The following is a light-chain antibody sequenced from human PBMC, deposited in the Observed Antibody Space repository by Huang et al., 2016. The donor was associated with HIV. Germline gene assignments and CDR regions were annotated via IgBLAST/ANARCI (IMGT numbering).Light chain of an antibody. J-gene: IGKJ1*01. CDR1: QSISSY. Sequence: DIQMTQSPSSLSASVGDRVTITCRASQSISSYLNGYQQKPGKAPKLLIYAASSLQSGVPSRFSGSGSGTDFTLTISSLQPEDFATYYCQQSYSTPPWTFGQGTKVEIK. CDR2: AAS. CDR3: QQSYSTPPWT. V-gene: IGKV1-39*01.